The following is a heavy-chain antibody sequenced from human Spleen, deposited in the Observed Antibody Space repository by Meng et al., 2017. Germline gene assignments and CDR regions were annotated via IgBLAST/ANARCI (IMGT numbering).Heavy chain of an antibody. D-gene: IGHD1-26*01. Sequence: GSLRLSCTVSGGSIRSYYWSWIRQPPGKGLEWIGYIYYSGSTNYNPSLKSRVSLSVDTSKNQFSLQLSSVTAADTAVYYCARAAIVGSTTDAFDIWGQGTMVTVSS. CDR3: ARAAIVGSTTDAFDI. J-gene: IGHJ3*02. V-gene: IGHV4-59*01. CDR1: GGSIRSYY. CDR2: IYYSGST.